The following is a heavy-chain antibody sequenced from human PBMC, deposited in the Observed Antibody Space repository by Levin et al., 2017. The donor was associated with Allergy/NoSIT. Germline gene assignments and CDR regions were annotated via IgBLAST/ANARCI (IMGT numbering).Heavy chain of an antibody. D-gene: IGHD1-1*01. V-gene: IGHV3-30*04. CDR3: ARDYWTSAGTMDGPDV. J-gene: IGHJ6*02. CDR2: ISYNGNNK. CDR1: GFTFSDYA. Sequence: PGGSLRLSCVASGFTFSDYAMHWARQAPGRGLEWVAVISYNGNNKYNADSVEGRFTISRNNSNNTLYLQMNSLRAEDTGVYYCARDYWTSAGTMDGPDVLGQGTTVTVSS.